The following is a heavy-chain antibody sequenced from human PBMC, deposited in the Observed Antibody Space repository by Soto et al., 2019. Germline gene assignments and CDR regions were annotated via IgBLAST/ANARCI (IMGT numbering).Heavy chain of an antibody. V-gene: IGHV4-31*03. CDR3: ARERTIFGVVAYFDY. Sequence: SETLSLTCTVSGGSISSGGYYWSWIRQHPGKGLEWIGYIYYSGSTYYNPSLKSRVTISVDTSKNQFSLKLSSVTAADTAVYYCARERTIFGVVAYFDYWGQGTLVTVSS. D-gene: IGHD3-3*01. CDR1: GGSISSGGYY. CDR2: IYYSGST. J-gene: IGHJ4*02.